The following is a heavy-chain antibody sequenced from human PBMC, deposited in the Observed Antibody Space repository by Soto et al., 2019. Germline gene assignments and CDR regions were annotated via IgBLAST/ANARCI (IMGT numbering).Heavy chain of an antibody. V-gene: IGHV3-48*02. CDR2: ISSSSTTI. J-gene: IGHJ4*02. CDR3: ARPSRDGYNYYFDY. CDR1: GFTFSTYS. D-gene: IGHD5-12*01. Sequence: GGSLRLSCAASGFTFSTYSMNWVRQAPGKGLEWVSYISSSSTTIYYADSVKGRFTISRDNAKNSLYLQMNSLRDADTAVYYCARPSRDGYNYYFDYWGQGTLVTVPS.